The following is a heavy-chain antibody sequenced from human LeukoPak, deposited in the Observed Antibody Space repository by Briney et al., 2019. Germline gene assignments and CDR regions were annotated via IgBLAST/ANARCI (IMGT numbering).Heavy chain of an antibody. J-gene: IGHJ4*02. CDR2: ISYDGSNK. D-gene: IGHD7-27*01. CDR1: GFTFSSYG. V-gene: IGHV3-30*03. Sequence: GGSLRLSCAASGFTFSSYGMHWVRQAPGKGLEWVAVISYDGSNKYYADSVKGRFTISRDNSKNTLYLQMNSLRAEDTAVYYCAGFNWGYFDYWGQGTLVTVSS. CDR3: AGFNWGYFDY.